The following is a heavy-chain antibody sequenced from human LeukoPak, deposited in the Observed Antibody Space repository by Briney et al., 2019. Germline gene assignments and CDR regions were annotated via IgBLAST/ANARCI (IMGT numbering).Heavy chain of an antibody. D-gene: IGHD6-19*01. J-gene: IGHJ4*02. CDR2: ISYDGSNK. Sequence: PGGSLRLSCAASGFTFSSYGMHWVRQAPGKGLEWVAVISYDGSNKYYADSVKGRFTISRDNSKNTLYLQMNSLRAEDTAVYYCAKASQQWLVQGGPFDCWGQGTLVTVSS. V-gene: IGHV3-30*18. CDR1: GFTFSSYG. CDR3: AKASQQWLVQGGPFDC.